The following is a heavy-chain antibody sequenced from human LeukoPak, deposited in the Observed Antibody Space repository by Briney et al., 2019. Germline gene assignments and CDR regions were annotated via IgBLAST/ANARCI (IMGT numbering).Heavy chain of an antibody. CDR1: GFTFSSYG. V-gene: IGHV3-30*18. D-gene: IGHD4-17*01. Sequence: GGSLRLSCAASGFTFSSYGMHWVRQAPGKGLEWVAVISYDGSNKYYADSVKGRFTISRDNPKNTLYLQMNSLRAEDTAVYYCAKEGADYGDYDYFDYWGQGTLVTVSS. J-gene: IGHJ4*02. CDR3: AKEGADYGDYDYFDY. CDR2: ISYDGSNK.